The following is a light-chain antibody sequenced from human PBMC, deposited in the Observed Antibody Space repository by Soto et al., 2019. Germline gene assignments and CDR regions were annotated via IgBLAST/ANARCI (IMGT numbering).Light chain of an antibody. CDR1: QSVSDW. J-gene: IGKJ1*01. V-gene: IGKV1-5*03. Sequence: DIQMTQSPSTLSASVGDRVTITCRASQSVSDWLAWYQQKPGKAPNLLIYRTSNLESGVPSRFRGSGSGTEFTLTISSLQPDDFATYYCQQYTTYSVTFGQGTKVEIK. CDR2: RTS. CDR3: QQYTTYSVT.